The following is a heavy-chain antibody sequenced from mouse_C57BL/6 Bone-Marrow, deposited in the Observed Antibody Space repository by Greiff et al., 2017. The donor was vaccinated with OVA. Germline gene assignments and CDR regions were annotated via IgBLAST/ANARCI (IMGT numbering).Heavy chain of an antibody. Sequence: EVQRVESGPGLVKPSQSLSLTCSVTGYSITSGYYWNWIRQFPGNKLEWMGYISYDGSNNYNPSLKNRISITRDTSKNQFFLKLNSVTTEDTATYYCAREGDGSYYAMDYWGQGTSVTVSS. J-gene: IGHJ4*01. V-gene: IGHV3-6*01. CDR3: AREGDGSYYAMDY. CDR1: GYSITSGYY. CDR2: ISYDGSN. D-gene: IGHD2-3*01.